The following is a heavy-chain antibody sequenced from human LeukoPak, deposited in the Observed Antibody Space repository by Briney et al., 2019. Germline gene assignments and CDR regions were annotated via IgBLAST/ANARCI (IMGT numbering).Heavy chain of an antibody. V-gene: IGHV4-59*01. Sequence: LETLSLTCTVSGGSISSYYWSWIRQPPGKGLEWIGYIYYSGSTNYNPSLKSRVTISVDTSKNQSSLKLSSVTAADTAVYYCARLRAIYGSGSYSYYYYGMDVWGQGTTVSVSS. CDR1: GGSISSYY. CDR3: ARLRAIYGSGSYSYYYYGMDV. CDR2: IYYSGST. J-gene: IGHJ6*02. D-gene: IGHD3-10*01.